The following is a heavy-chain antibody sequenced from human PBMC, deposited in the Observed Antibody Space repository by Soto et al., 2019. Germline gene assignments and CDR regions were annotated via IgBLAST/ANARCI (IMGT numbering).Heavy chain of an antibody. J-gene: IGHJ5*02. D-gene: IGHD3-3*01. Sequence: EVHLVESGGDLVKPWWSLRLSCTASGFTFSNAWMSWVRQAPGKGLEWVGLIKSKTGGGAIDYAAPVKGRFTISRDDSKNTLYLPMNSLKIEDTAIYYCCWCGVSWFAIWGQGTLVTVSS. CDR3: CWCGVSWFAI. CDR1: GFTFSNAW. V-gene: IGHV3-15*05. CDR2: IKSKTGGGAI.